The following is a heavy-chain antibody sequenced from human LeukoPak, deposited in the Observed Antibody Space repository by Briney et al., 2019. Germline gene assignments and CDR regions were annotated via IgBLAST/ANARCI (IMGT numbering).Heavy chain of an antibody. CDR1: GLTLSNYD. V-gene: IGHV3-21*01. J-gene: IGHJ5*02. CDR3: ARADCSSSTCYLRRSWFDP. Sequence: GGSLRLSCAASGLTLSNYDMNWVRQAPGKGLEWVSSISTSSRYIYYKDSVRGRFTISRDDAKNSLYLEMNSLRAEDTAVYYCARADCSSSTCYLRRSWFDPWGQGTLVTVSS. D-gene: IGHD2-2*01. CDR2: ISTSSRYI.